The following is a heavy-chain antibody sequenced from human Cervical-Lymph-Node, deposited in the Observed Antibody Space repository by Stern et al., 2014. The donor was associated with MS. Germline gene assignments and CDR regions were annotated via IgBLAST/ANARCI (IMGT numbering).Heavy chain of an antibody. D-gene: IGHD5-24*01. Sequence: QVQLQESGPGLVKPSQTLSLTCAVTGGSLTSADYYWSWIRQSPGQGLEWLGYIPYSGTTYYNPSLKSRVTISVDTSKNQFSLNLRSVTAADTAVYYCSRDADGYSLVFGYWGRGTLVTVSS. V-gene: IGHV4-30-4*01. CDR3: SRDADGYSLVFGY. J-gene: IGHJ4*02. CDR2: IPYSGTT. CDR1: GGSLTSADYY.